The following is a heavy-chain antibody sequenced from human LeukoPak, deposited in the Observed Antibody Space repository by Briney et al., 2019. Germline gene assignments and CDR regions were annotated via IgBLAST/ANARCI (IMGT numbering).Heavy chain of an antibody. D-gene: IGHD1-14*01. CDR2: IYYSGST. J-gene: IGHJ4*02. V-gene: IGHV4-59*01. Sequence: SATQSPARTVSCGFISSYYWNWIRQPPGNRLNWIGNIYYSGSTKYNPSLRRGVTNPVDTPKNQFSLKVSSVTAADTAVYYCATDLFGTGTTWANNDFWGQGTLVTVSA. CDR1: CGFISSYY. CDR3: ATDLFGTGTTWANNDF.